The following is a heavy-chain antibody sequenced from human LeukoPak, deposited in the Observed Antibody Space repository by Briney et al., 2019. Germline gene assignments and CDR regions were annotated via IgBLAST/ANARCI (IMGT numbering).Heavy chain of an antibody. Sequence: SGGSLRLSCAASGFTFSSYAMHWVRQAPGKGLEWVAVISYDGSNKHYADSVKGRFTISRDNSKNTLYLQMNSLRAEDTAVYYCASSGWYHGAFDIWGQGTMVTVSS. V-gene: IGHV3-30-3*01. D-gene: IGHD6-19*01. CDR3: ASSGWYHGAFDI. CDR1: GFTFSSYA. J-gene: IGHJ3*02. CDR2: ISYDGSNK.